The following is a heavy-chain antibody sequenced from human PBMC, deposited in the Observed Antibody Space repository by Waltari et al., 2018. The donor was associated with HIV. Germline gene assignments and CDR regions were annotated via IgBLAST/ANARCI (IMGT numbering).Heavy chain of an antibody. D-gene: IGHD3-22*01. CDR2: INHSGST. V-gene: IGHV4-34*01. Sequence: QVQLQQWGAGLLKPSETLSLTCAVYGGSFSGYYWRWIRQPPGQGPEWIGEINHSGSTNYNPSLKSRVTISVDTSKNQFSLKLSSVSAADTAVYYCARTIPNRPYYYDSSGYWVDYWGQGTLVTVSS. CDR1: GGSFSGYY. J-gene: IGHJ4*02. CDR3: ARTIPNRPYYYDSSGYWVDY.